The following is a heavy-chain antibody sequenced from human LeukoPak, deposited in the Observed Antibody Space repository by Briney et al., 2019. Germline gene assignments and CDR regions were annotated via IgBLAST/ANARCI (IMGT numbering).Heavy chain of an antibody. CDR1: GGSFSGYY. Sequence: SETLSLTCAVYGGSFSGYYWSWLRQPPGKGLEWIGEINHSGSTNYNPSLKSRVTISVDTSKNQFSLKLSSVTAADTAVYYCARGGAIVGANNAFDIWGQGTMVTVSS. V-gene: IGHV4-34*01. CDR2: INHSGST. CDR3: ARGGAIVGANNAFDI. J-gene: IGHJ3*02. D-gene: IGHD1-26*01.